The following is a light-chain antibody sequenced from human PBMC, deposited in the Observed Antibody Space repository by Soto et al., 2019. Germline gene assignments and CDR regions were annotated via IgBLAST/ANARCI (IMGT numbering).Light chain of an antibody. J-gene: IGLJ2*01. V-gene: IGLV3-21*02. CDR2: DDS. CDR3: QVWDSTPDHVV. CDR1: NIGSKS. Sequence: SYELTQPPSVSVAPGQTARITCGGNNIGSKSVHWYQQKAGQAPVLVVHDDSDRPSGIPERFSGSSSGNTATLTISRVEGGDEADYYCQVWDSTPDHVVFAGGTKLTVL.